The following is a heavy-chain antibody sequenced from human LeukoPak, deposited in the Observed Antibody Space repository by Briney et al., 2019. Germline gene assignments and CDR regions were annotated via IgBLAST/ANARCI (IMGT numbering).Heavy chain of an antibody. J-gene: IGHJ6*03. D-gene: IGHD3-22*01. CDR2: ISSSSSYI. CDR1: GFTFSSYS. CDR3: ARDFATYYYDSSGYSTYYYYYYMDV. Sequence: RGSLRLSCAASGFTFSSYSMNWVRQAPGKGLEWVSSISSSSSYIYYADSVKGRFTISRDNAKNSLYLQMNSLRAEDTAVYYCARDFATYYYDSSGYSTYYYYYYMDVWGKGTTVTVSS. V-gene: IGHV3-21*01.